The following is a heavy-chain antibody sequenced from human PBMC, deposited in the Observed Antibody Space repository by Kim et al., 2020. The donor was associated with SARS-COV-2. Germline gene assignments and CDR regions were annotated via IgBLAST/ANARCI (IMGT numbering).Heavy chain of an antibody. CDR3: ATLGYYYGSGSYLGRGMDV. Sequence: GGSLRLSCAASGFTVSSNYMSWVRQAPGKGLEWVSVIYSGGSTYYADSVKGRFTISRDNSKNTLYLQMNSLRAEDTAVYYCATLGYYYGSGSYLGRGMDVWGQGTTVTVSS. V-gene: IGHV3-53*01. CDR1: GFTVSSNY. CDR2: IYSGGST. D-gene: IGHD3-10*01. J-gene: IGHJ6*02.